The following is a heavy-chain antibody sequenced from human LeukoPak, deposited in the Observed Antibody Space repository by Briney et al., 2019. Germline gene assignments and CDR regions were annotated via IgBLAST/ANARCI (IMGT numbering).Heavy chain of an antibody. V-gene: IGHV1-18*01. J-gene: IGHJ4*02. CDR2: ISAYNGNT. CDR1: GYTFTSYG. CDR3: ARVEVLEQHGDY. D-gene: IGHD6-13*01. Sequence: ASVTVSCKASGYTFTSYGISWMRQAPGQGLEWMGWISAYNGNTNYAQKLQDRVTMTTDTSTSTAYMELRSQRSDDTGVYYCARVEVLEQHGDYWGQGTLVAVSS.